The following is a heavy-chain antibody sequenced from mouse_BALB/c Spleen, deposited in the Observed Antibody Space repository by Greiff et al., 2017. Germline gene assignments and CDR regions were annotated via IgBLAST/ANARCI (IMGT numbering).Heavy chain of an antibody. CDR3: ARGQDGYTWFAY. CDR2: ISSGGST. V-gene: IGHV5-6-5*01. J-gene: IGHJ3*01. Sequence: EVKLVESGGGLVKPGGSLKLSCAASGFTFSSYAMSWVRQTPEKRLEWVASISSGGSTYYPDSVKGRFTISRDNARNILYLQMSSLRSEDTAMYYCARGQDGYTWFAYWGQGTLVTVSA. D-gene: IGHD2-3*01. CDR1: GFTFSSYA.